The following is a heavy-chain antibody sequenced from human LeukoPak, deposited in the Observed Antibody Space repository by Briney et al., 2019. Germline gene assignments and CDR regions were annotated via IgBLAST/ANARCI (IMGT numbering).Heavy chain of an antibody. CDR3: ARAPFSSGWYLPWGYMDV. D-gene: IGHD6-19*01. J-gene: IGHJ6*03. CDR2: INPNSGGT. Sequence: ASVKVSCKASGYTFTGYYMHWVRQAPGQGLEWMGWINPNSGGTNYAQKFQGRVTMTRDTSTSTAYMELRSLRSDDTAVYYCARAPFSSGWYLPWGYMDVWGKGTTVTISS. V-gene: IGHV1-2*02. CDR1: GYTFTGYY.